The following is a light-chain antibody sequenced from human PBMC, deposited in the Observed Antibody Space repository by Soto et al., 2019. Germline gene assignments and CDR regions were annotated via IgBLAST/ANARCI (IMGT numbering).Light chain of an antibody. V-gene: IGKV3-11*01. CDR1: QSFRGL. CDR2: DAY. Sequence: EVGLTQSPVTLSLSPGERATLSCRASQSFRGLLAWYQQKPGQAPRLLIYDAYNRATGIPPRFSGSGSGTDFTLTISSLEPEDSAVYYCQQRHMWPITFGQVTRLAI. J-gene: IGKJ5*01. CDR3: QQRHMWPIT.